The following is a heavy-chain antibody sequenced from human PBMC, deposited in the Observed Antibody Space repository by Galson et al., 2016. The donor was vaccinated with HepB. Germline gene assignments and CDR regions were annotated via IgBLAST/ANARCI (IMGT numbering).Heavy chain of an antibody. J-gene: IGHJ2*01. CDR2: IYDSGRT. CDR1: GGSISSGDYS. D-gene: IGHD1/OR15-1a*01. CDR3: ARTRQQPNYWYFDP. Sequence: TLSLTCAVTGGSISSGDYSWSWIRQPPGKGLEWIGYIYDSGRTNYNPALKSRLTISEDRSKNQVSLKVTSVTAAGTAIYYCARTRQQPNYWYFDPWGRGTLVTVSS. V-gene: IGHV4-30-2*01.